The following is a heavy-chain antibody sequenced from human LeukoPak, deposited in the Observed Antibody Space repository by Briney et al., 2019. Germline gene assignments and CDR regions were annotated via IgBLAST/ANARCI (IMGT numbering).Heavy chain of an antibody. CDR2: ISAYNGNT. CDR3: ARGTGPEHYYYDSSGYYSPRLDAFDI. V-gene: IGHV1-18*01. J-gene: IGHJ3*02. CDR1: GYTFTSYG. D-gene: IGHD3-22*01. Sequence: GASVKVSCKASGYTFTSYGIGWVRQAPGQGLEWMGWISAYNGNTNYAQKLQGRVTMTTDTSTSTAYMELRSLRSDDTAVYYCARGTGPEHYYYDSSGYYSPRLDAFDIWGQGTMVTVSS.